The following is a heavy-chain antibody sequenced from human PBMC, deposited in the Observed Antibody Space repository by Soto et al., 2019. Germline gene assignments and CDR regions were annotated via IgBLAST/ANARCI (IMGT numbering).Heavy chain of an antibody. Sequence: PSETLSLTCSVSGGSFSTFYWSWIRQPPGKGLEWVGYIYYSGRTHYTPALKSRVPISVDTSKTQFSLKLRSVTAAATAVYYCARVVTLYHSENLQLDYFDYWGQGVLVTVSS. CDR3: ARVVTLYHSENLQLDYFDY. CDR1: GGSFSTFY. D-gene: IGHD2-21*02. V-gene: IGHV4-59*01. CDR2: IYYSGRT. J-gene: IGHJ4*02.